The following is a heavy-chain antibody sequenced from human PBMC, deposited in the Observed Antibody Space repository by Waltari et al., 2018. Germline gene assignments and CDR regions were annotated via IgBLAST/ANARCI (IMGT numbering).Heavy chain of an antibody. CDR2: IYYSGST. CDR1: GGSISSYY. J-gene: IGHJ3*02. V-gene: IGHV4-59*01. D-gene: IGHD2-21*01. CDR3: ASYCGGDCYGTAAFDI. Sequence: QVQLQESGPGLVKPSETLSLTCTVSGGSISSYYWSWIRQPPGKGLEWIGYIYYSGSTNYNPSLKSRVTISVDTSKNQFSLKLSSVTAADTAVYYCASYCGGDCYGTAAFDIWGQGTMVTVSS.